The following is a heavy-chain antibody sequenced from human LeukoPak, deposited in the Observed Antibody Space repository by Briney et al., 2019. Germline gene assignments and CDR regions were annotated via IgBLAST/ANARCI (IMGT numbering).Heavy chain of an antibody. D-gene: IGHD3-22*01. J-gene: IGHJ4*02. V-gene: IGHV4-59*01. CDR1: GGSISSYY. CDR3: ARDAYYYDSSGRGLDY. CDR2: IYYSGST. Sequence: SETLSLTCTVSGGSISSYYWSWIRQPPGKGLEWIGYIYYSGSTNYNPSLKSRVTISVDTSKNQFSLKLSSVTAADTAVYYCARDAYYYDSSGRGLDYWGQGTLVTVSS.